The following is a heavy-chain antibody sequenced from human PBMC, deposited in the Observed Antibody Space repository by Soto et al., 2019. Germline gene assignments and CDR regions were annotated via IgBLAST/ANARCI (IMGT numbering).Heavy chain of an antibody. J-gene: IGHJ6*02. D-gene: IGHD2-15*01. CDR1: GFTFSNCW. CDR2: INIDGSGT. CDR3: ARVVTFRGGSCWVGMDV. Sequence: GGSLRLSCAASGFTFSNCWMHWVRQAPGKGLVWVSRINIDGSGTTYADSVQGRFTISRDNAKNTFFLEMKNLRAEDTAVYYCARVVTFRGGSCWVGMDVGGQGTTVTVSS. V-gene: IGHV3-74*03.